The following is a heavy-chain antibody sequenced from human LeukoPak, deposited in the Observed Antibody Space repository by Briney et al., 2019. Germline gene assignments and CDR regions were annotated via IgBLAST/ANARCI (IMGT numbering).Heavy chain of an antibody. CDR1: GGSISGYY. CDR3: ARDSALRSDSSGYSIDY. Sequence: PSETLSLTCAVYGGSISGYYWSWIRQPPGKGLEWIGEINHSGSTNYNPSLKSRVTISVDTSKNQFSLKLSSVTAADTAVYYCARDSALRSDSSGYSIDYWGQGTLVTVSS. D-gene: IGHD3-22*01. J-gene: IGHJ4*02. CDR2: INHSGST. V-gene: IGHV4-34*01.